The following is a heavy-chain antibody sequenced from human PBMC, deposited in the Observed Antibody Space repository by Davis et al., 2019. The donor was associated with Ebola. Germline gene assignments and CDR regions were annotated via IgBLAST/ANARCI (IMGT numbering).Heavy chain of an antibody. J-gene: IGHJ4*02. Sequence: GESLKISCAASGFTVSSNYMSWVRQAPGKGLEWVSVIYSGGSTYYADSVKGRFTISRDNSKNTLYLQMNSLRAEDAAVYYCASFTYYYDSSGYGWGQGTLVTVSS. CDR1: GFTVSSNY. V-gene: IGHV3-53*01. D-gene: IGHD3-22*01. CDR3: ASFTYYYDSSGYG. CDR2: IYSGGST.